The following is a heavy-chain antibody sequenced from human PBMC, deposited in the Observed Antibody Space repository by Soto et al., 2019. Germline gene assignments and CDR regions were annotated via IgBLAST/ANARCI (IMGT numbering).Heavy chain of an antibody. Sequence: SETLSLTCTVSGGSISSGDYYWSWIRQPPGKGLEWIGYIYYSESTYYNPSLKSRVTISVDTSKNQFSLKLSSVTAADTAVYYCARGFLHMGYSSSAGFWFDPWGQGTLVTVSS. J-gene: IGHJ5*01. D-gene: IGHD6-13*01. V-gene: IGHV4-30-4*01. CDR1: GGSISSGDYY. CDR2: IYYSEST. CDR3: ARGFLHMGYSSSAGFWFDP.